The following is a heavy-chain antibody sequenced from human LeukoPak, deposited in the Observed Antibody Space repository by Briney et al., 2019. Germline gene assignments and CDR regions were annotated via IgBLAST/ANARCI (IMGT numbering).Heavy chain of an antibody. CDR2: ISSSSSYI. Sequence: GSLKPSCSASGFTFSSYSMNWVRQAPGKGLEWVSSISSSSSYIDYADSVKGRFTISRDNAKNSQYLQMNSLRVEDTAVCYCATYNWNMVGYWGEGTLVTVSS. CDR1: GFTFSSYS. CDR3: ATYNWNMVGY. V-gene: IGHV3-21*01. J-gene: IGHJ4*02. D-gene: IGHD1/OR15-1a*01.